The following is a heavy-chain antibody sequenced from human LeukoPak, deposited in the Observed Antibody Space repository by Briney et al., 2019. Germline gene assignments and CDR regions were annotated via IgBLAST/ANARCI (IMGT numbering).Heavy chain of an antibody. D-gene: IGHD3-22*01. CDR2: IYYSGST. CDR1: GGSISSSSYY. Sequence: SETLSLTCTVSGGSISSSSYYWGWIRQPPGKGLEWIGSIYYSGSTYYNPSLKSRVTISVDTSKNQFSLKLSSVTAADTAVYYCASLLPYYYEIDIWGQGTMVTVSS. J-gene: IGHJ3*02. CDR3: ASLLPYYYEIDI. V-gene: IGHV4-39*01.